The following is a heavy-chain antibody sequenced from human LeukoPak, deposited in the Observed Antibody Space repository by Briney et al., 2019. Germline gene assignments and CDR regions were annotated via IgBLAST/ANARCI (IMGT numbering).Heavy chain of an antibody. Sequence: SQTLSLTCTVSGGSISSGSYYWSWIRQPAGKGLEWIGRIYTSGSTNYNPSLKSRVTMSVDTSKNQFSLKLSSVTAADTAVYYCARGVGATQDAFDIWGQGTMVTVSS. CDR1: GGSISSGSYY. D-gene: IGHD1-26*01. J-gene: IGHJ3*02. V-gene: IGHV4-61*02. CDR2: IYTSGST. CDR3: ARGVGATQDAFDI.